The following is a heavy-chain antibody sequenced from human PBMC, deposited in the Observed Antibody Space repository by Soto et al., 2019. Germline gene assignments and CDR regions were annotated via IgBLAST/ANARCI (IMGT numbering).Heavy chain of an antibody. CDR2: ISYDGSNK. CDR3: ARVATMIVVVPYFDY. J-gene: IGHJ4*02. D-gene: IGHD3-22*01. CDR1: GFTFSSYA. Sequence: QVQLVESGGGVVQPGRSLRLSCAASGFTFSSYAMHWVRQAPGKGLEWVAVISYDGSNKYYADSVKGRFTISRDNSKNTLYLQMNSLRAEDTAVYYCARVATMIVVVPYFDYWGQGTLVTVSS. V-gene: IGHV3-30-3*01.